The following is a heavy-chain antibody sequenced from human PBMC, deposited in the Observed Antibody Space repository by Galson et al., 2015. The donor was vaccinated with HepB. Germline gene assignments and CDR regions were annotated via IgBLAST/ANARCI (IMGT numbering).Heavy chain of an antibody. D-gene: IGHD4-17*01. CDR1: GFTFSSYW. J-gene: IGHJ4*02. V-gene: IGHV3-23*01. Sequence: SLRLSCAASGFTFSSYWMSWVRQAPGKGLEWVASISSGGDRTYYIDSVKGRFTISRDNSKNTLYLQMNSLRVEDTAVYYCAITPRSYADYRDYWGQGTLVTVSS. CDR2: ISSGGDRT. CDR3: AITPRSYADYRDY.